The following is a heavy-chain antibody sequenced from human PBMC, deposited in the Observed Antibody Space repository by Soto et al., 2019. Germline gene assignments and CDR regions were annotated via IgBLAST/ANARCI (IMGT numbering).Heavy chain of an antibody. V-gene: IGHV1-24*01. CDR1: GYTLTELS. D-gene: IGHD6-13*01. CDR3: VSSSAAAAGTGNYYCYYGMDV. CDR2: FDPEDGET. J-gene: IGHJ6*02. Sequence: QVQLVQSGAEVKKPGASVKVSWKVSGYTLTELSMHWVRHAPGKGLEWMGGFDPEDGETIYAQKFQGRVTMTEDTSTDTAYMELSSLRSEDTAVYYCVSSSAAAAGTGNYYCYYGMDVWGQGTTVTVS.